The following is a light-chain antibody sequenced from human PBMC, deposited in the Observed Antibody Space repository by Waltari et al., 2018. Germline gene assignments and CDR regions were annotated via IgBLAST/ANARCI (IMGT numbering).Light chain of an antibody. CDR3: QQYNNWPQT. J-gene: IGKJ1*01. CDR1: QSVTSN. Sequence: ETVMTHSPATLSVSPGERATLFCRASQSVTSNLAWYQQKPGQAPRLLIYGAYTRATAVPSRFSGSGSRTDFTLTISSLQSEDFAVYYCQQYNNWPQTFGQGTKVEIK. V-gene: IGKV3-15*01. CDR2: GAY.